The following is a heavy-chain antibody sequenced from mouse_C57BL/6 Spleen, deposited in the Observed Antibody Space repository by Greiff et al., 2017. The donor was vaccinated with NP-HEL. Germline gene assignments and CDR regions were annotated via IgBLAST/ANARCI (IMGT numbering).Heavy chain of an antibody. V-gene: IGHV5-16*01. CDR2: INYDGSST. D-gene: IGHD1-1*01. J-gene: IGHJ4*01. CDR3: ARRGFITDYAMDY. CDR1: GFTFSDYY. Sequence: EVKLVESEGGLVQPGSSMKLSCTASGFTFSDYYMAWVRQVPEKGLEWVANINYDGSSTYYLDSLKSRFIISRDNAKNILYLQMSSLKSEDTATYYCARRGFITDYAMDYWGQGTSVTVSS.